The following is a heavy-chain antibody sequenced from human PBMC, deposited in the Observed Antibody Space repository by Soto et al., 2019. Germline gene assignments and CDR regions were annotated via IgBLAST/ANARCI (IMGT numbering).Heavy chain of an antibody. Sequence: SETLSLTCTVSGGSISSNYWTWIRQPPGKGLEWIGYVYNSGSTNYNPSLKSRVTMSVDTSKSQFSLKLSSVTAADTAVYFCARGGGYSFGSRLAYSGLGTLVPVSS. CDR2: VYNSGST. CDR1: GGSISSNY. D-gene: IGHD5-18*01. CDR3: ARGGGYSFGSRLAY. V-gene: IGHV4-59*01. J-gene: IGHJ4*02.